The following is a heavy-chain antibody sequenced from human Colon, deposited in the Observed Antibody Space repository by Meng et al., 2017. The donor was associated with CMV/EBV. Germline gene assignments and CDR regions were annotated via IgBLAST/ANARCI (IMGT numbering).Heavy chain of an antibody. CDR1: GFRFSDHF. D-gene: IGHD1-26*01. V-gene: IGHV3-11*01. J-gene: IGHJ2*01. CDR3: AVQVGPTERYFDI. CDR2: ITPDSTTK. Sequence: GESLKISCAASGFRFSDHFMHWIRHTPERGLEWLSYITPDSTTKYHTDSVKGRFTVSRDNAKNLMYLQMNSLRAEDTAVYYCAVQVGPTERYFDIWGRGTLVTVSS.